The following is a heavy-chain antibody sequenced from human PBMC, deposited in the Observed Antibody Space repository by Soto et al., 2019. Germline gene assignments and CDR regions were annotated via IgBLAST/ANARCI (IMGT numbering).Heavy chain of an antibody. CDR3: ARHESYGRRGIDY. Sequence: SETLSLTCTVSGGSISSSSYYWGWIRQPPGKGLEWIGSIYYSGSTYYNPSLKSRVTISVDTSKNQFSLKLSSVTAADTAVYYCARHESYGRRGIDYWGQGTLVTVS. J-gene: IGHJ4*02. CDR2: IYYSGST. V-gene: IGHV4-39*01. CDR1: GGSISSSSYY. D-gene: IGHD5-18*01.